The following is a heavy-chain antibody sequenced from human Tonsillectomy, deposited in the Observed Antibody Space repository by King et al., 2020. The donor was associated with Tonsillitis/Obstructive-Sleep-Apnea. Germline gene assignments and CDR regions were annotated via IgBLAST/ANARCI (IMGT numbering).Heavy chain of an antibody. CDR3: ARLTGEDAFDI. V-gene: IGHV4-39*01. CDR1: GGSISNSSYY. CDR2: IYYSGST. D-gene: IGHD7-27*01. Sequence: QLQESGPGLVKPSETLSLTCTVSGGSISNSSYYWGWIRQPPGKGLEWIGNIYYSGSTYYNPSLKSRVTISVDTSKNQFSLKLSSVTAADTAVYYCARLTGEDAFDIWGQGTMVTVSS. J-gene: IGHJ3*02.